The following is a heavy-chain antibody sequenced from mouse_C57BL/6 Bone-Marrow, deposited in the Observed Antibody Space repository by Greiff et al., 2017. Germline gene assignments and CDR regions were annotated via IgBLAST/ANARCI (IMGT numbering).Heavy chain of an antibody. J-gene: IGHJ1*03. Sequence: EVKVVESEGGLVQPGSSMKLSCTASGFTFSDYYMAWVRQVPEKGLEWVANINYDGSSTYYLDSLKSRFIISRDNAKNILYLQMSSLKSEDTATYYCAREDYYGSSYGGYFDVWGTGTTVTVSS. V-gene: IGHV5-16*01. CDR3: AREDYYGSSYGGYFDV. CDR2: INYDGSST. D-gene: IGHD1-1*01. CDR1: GFTFSDYY.